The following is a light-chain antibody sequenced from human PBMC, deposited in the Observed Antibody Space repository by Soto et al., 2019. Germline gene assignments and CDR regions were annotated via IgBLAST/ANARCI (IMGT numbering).Light chain of an antibody. CDR3: QQSESSPRT. CDR1: QSVTSTY. J-gene: IGKJ1*01. Sequence: EIELTQSPGTLSLSPGERATLSCRASQSVTSTYLAWYQQTPGQAPRLLIYGTSNRATGVPDRFSGSASGTDFTLNISGLEPEDFAVYYCQQSESSPRTFGQGTKVEI. CDR2: GTS. V-gene: IGKV3-20*01.